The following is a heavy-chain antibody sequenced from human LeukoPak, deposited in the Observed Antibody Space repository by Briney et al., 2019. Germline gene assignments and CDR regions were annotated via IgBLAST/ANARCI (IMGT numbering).Heavy chain of an antibody. J-gene: IGHJ3*02. V-gene: IGHV3-64D*09. CDR3: VIDYYGSGRFHDAFDI. D-gene: IGHD3-10*01. CDR1: GFTFSSYA. CDR2: INSNGGST. Sequence: GGSLRLSCSAPGFTFSSYAMHWVRQAPGKGLEYVSVINSNGGSTYYADSAKGRFTISRDNSKNTLYLQMSSLRAEDTAVYYCVIDYYGSGRFHDAFDIWGQGTMVTVSS.